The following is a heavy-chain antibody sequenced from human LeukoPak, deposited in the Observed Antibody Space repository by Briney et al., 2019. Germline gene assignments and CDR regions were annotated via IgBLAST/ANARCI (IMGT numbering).Heavy chain of an antibody. CDR3: AKRGDGGHKSLEY. CDR1: GFTFSNYG. CDR2: ITYDGSSE. J-gene: IGHJ4*02. Sequence: SGTPLRLPCAASGFTFSNYGMHWVRQAPGKGLEWVATITYDGSSEYYADSVKDRFTVSRDNSKNTLYLQMSSLKTEDTAVYYCAKRGDGGHKSLEYWGQGTLVIVSS. D-gene: IGHD3-16*01. V-gene: IGHV3-30*18.